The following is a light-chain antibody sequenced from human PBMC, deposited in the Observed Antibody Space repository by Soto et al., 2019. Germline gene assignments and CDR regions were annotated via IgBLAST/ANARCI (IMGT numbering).Light chain of an antibody. CDR2: DAS. Sequence: EIVLTQSPATLSLSPGERATLSCRASQSVSSYLAWYQQKPGQAPRLLIYDASNRATGIPARFSGSGSGTDFTLTISSLEPEDFAVYYCQPRSNWPETFGQGTKV. V-gene: IGKV3-11*01. J-gene: IGKJ1*01. CDR1: QSVSSY. CDR3: QPRSNWPET.